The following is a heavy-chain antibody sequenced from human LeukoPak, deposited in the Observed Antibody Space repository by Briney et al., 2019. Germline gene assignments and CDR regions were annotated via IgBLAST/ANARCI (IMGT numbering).Heavy chain of an antibody. V-gene: IGHV3-48*03. CDR3: AKDGRGYCSSTSCYLLDY. J-gene: IGHJ4*02. CDR1: GFTFSSYE. CDR2: ISSSGSTI. D-gene: IGHD2-2*01. Sequence: GGSLRLSCAASGFTFSSYEMNWVRQAPGKGPKWVSYISSSGSTIYYADSVKGRFTISRDNSKNTLYLQMNSPRAEDTAVYYCAKDGRGYCSSTSCYLLDYWGQGTLVTVSS.